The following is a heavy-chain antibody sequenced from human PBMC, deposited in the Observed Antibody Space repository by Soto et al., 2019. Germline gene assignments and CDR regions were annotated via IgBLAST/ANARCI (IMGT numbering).Heavy chain of an antibody. CDR1: GGTFSSYA. J-gene: IGHJ5*02. CDR2: IIPIFGTA. V-gene: IGHV1-69*13. CDR3: ASETGTTFWFDP. Sequence: ASVKVSCKASGGTFSSYAISWVRQAPGQGLEWMGGIIPIFGTANYAQKFQGRVTITADESTSTAYMELSSLRSEDTAVYYCASETGTTFWFDPWGQGTLVTVSS. D-gene: IGHD1-7*01.